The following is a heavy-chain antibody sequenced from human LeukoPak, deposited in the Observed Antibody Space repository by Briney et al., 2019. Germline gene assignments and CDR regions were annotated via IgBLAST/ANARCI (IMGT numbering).Heavy chain of an antibody. V-gene: IGHV5-51*01. Sequence: GESLKISCKGSGYRFTSYWIGWVRQMPGKGMEWMGIIYPGDSDTRYSPSLQGQVTISADKSISTAYLQWSSLKASDTAMYYCASHSAYCSSTSCYRGYAFDIWGQGTMVTVSS. J-gene: IGHJ3*02. CDR3: ASHSAYCSSTSCYRGYAFDI. CDR2: IYPGDSDT. D-gene: IGHD2-2*02. CDR1: GYRFTSYW.